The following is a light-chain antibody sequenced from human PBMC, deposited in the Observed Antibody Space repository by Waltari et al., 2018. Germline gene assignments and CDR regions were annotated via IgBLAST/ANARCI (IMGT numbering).Light chain of an antibody. CDR1: SSNIGAGYY. J-gene: IGLJ2*01. V-gene: IGLV1-40*01. CDR3: SAWDRSLSTGL. CDR2: ENN. Sequence: QSVLTQPPSASGAPGQRVTISCTGSSSNIGAGYYVSWYQQFPGIAPKLLIYENNKRPSGVSDRFSGSKSGTSASLTITGLQSEDEADYYFSAWDRSLSTGLFGGGTRLTVL.